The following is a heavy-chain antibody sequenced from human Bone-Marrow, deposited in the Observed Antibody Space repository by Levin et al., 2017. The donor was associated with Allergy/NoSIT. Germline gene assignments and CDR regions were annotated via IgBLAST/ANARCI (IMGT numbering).Heavy chain of an antibody. CDR3: ASQGYCSSTSCKPLGYYYGMDV. V-gene: IGHV3-74*01. J-gene: IGHJ6*02. CDR1: GFTFSSYW. D-gene: IGHD2-2*01. Sequence: PGGSLRLSCAASGFTFSSYWMHWVRQAPGKGLVWVSRINSDGSSTNYADSVKGRFTISRDNAKNTLYLQMNSLRAEDTAVYYCASQGYCSSTSCKPLGYYYGMDVWGQGTTVTVSS. CDR2: INSDGSST.